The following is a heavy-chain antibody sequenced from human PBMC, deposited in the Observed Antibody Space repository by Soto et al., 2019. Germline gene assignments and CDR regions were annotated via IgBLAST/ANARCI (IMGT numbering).Heavy chain of an antibody. V-gene: IGHV3-7*01. D-gene: IGHD2-15*01. CDR2: INEDGSDK. J-gene: IGHJ4*02. Sequence: GGSLRLSCAASGCTFSSYWMNWVRQAPGKGLEWVTNINEDGSDKYYVDSVKGRFTISRDNAKNSLYLQMDSLRAEDTAVYYCARRRSVGSRTISDSWGQGTLVTVSS. CDR3: ARRRSVGSRTISDS. CDR1: GCTFSSYW.